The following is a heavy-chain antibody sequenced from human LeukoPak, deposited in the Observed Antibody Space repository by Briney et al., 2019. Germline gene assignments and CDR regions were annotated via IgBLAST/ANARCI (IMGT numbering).Heavy chain of an antibody. V-gene: IGHV1-2*02. CDR1: GYTFTGYY. D-gene: IGHD5-18*01. CDR3: AREGDSEMVEFDY. CDR2: INPNSGGT. Sequence: ASVKVSCKASGYTFTGYYMYWVRQAPGQGLEWMGWINPNSGGTNYAQKFQGRVTMTRDTSISTAYMELSRLRSDDTAVYYCAREGDSEMVEFDYWGQGTLVTVSS. J-gene: IGHJ4*02.